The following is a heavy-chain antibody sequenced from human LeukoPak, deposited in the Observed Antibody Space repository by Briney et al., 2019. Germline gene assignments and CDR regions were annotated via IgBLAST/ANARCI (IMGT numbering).Heavy chain of an antibody. CDR2: LSYTGKT. D-gene: IGHD2-15*01. Sequence: PSETLSLTCVVSGASVSSSHWNWIRHLPGKGLEWIGCLSYTGKTAYNPSLTSGVTISLDTSKNQVSLKLRSVTAADTAVYCSEGYSEPFDHCGQGTRATVSS. J-gene: IGHJ4*02. CDR1: GASVSSSH. CDR3: EGYSEPFDH. V-gene: IGHV4-59*02.